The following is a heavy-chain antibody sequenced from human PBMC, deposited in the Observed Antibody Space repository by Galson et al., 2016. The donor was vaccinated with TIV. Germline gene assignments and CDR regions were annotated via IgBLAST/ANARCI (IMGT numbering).Heavy chain of an antibody. J-gene: IGHJ6*02. D-gene: IGHD1-7*01. CDR3: SRGNWNYGMGGAMDV. V-gene: IGHV6-1*01. CDR1: GDSVPGNTAA. CDR2: TYYTSKWNT. Sequence: CAISGDSVPGNTAAWNWVWQSPSRGLEWLGRTYYTSKWNTDYAVSVKGRIIIRPDTSMNQVSLQLSSVIPGDTAVYYCSRGNWNYGMGGAMDVWGRGTTVTVSS.